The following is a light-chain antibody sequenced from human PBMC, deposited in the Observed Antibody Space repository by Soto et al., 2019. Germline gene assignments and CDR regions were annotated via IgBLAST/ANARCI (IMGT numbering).Light chain of an antibody. CDR3: QQYHNWPSWT. Sequence: EIVVTQSPATTSVSTVERATLSGRASQSVSSYLAWYQQKPGQTPRLLIYGASTSATGIPARFSGSWSGTEFTRTISSLKSEDFAVYYCQQYHNWPSWTFGHGNKVAIK. J-gene: IGKJ1*01. CDR2: GAS. V-gene: IGKV3-15*01. CDR1: QSVSSY.